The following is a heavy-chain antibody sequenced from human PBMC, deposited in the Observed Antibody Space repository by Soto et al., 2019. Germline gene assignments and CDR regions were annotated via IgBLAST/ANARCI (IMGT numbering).Heavy chain of an antibody. V-gene: IGHV3-30*18. D-gene: IGHD1-26*01. Sequence: QVQLVESGGGVVQPGRSLRLSCAASGFTFSSYGMHWLRQAPGKGLEWVAVISYDGSNKDYADSVKGRFTISRDNSKNTLYLQMNSLRAEDTAVYYCAKRGGSYGLFDYWGQGTLVTVSS. J-gene: IGHJ4*02. CDR1: GFTFSSYG. CDR2: ISYDGSNK. CDR3: AKRGGSYGLFDY.